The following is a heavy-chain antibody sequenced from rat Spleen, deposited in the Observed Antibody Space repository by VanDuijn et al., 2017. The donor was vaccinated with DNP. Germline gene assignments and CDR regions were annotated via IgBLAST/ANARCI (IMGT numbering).Heavy chain of an antibody. Sequence: EVQLVETGGGLVQPGRSLKLSCVASGFTFSSYWMFWVRQAPGKGLEWVASINTDGGSTYYPDSVKGRFTISRDNAENTISLQMNSLRSEDTATYYCAKDRQGGYAMDAWGQGTSVTVSS. CDR3: AKDRQGGYAMDA. V-gene: IGHV5-58*01. J-gene: IGHJ4*01. CDR2: INTDGGST. CDR1: GFTFSSYW.